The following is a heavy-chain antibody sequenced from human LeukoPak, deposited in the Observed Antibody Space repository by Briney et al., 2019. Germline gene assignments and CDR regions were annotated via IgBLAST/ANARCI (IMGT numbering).Heavy chain of an antibody. CDR2: IKQDGSEK. D-gene: IGHD6-13*01. CDR3: VRVGAVAAADDY. V-gene: IGHV3-7*01. CDR1: GFTFSSYW. J-gene: IGHJ4*02. Sequence: PGGSLRLSCAASGFTFSSYWMSWVRQAPGKGLEGVANIKQDGSEKYYVDSVKGRFTISRDNAKNSLYLQMNSLRAEDTAVYYCVRVGAVAAADDYWGQGTLVTVSS.